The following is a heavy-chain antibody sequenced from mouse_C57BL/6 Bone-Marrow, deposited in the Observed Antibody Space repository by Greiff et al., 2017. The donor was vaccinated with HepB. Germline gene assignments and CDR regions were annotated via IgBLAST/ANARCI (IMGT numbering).Heavy chain of an antibody. Sequence: QVQLQQSGAELVRPGASVTLSCKASGYTFTDYEMHWVKQTPVHGLEWIGAIDPETGGTAYNQKFKGKAILTADKSSSTAYMELRSLTSEDSAVYYCTRGHYGNSAWFAYWGQGTLVTVSA. CDR1: GYTFTDYE. D-gene: IGHD2-1*01. CDR3: TRGHYGNSAWFAY. J-gene: IGHJ3*01. V-gene: IGHV1-15*01. CDR2: IDPETGGT.